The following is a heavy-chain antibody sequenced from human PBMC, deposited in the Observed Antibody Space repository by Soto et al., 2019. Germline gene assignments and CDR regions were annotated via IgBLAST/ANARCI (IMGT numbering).Heavy chain of an antibody. CDR1: GGSVSSGCCY. CDR3: ARTYYGSGSYRAGYYYYYMDV. D-gene: IGHD3-10*01. Sequence: SETLSLTCTVSGGSVSSGCCYWGWIRQPPGKGLEWIGSIYHDGSTYYNPSLNSRVTISADLSKNQFSLKLRSVTAADTAVYYCARTYYGSGSYRAGYYYYYMDVWGKGTTVTVSS. J-gene: IGHJ6*03. CDR2: IYHDGST. V-gene: IGHV4-39*01.